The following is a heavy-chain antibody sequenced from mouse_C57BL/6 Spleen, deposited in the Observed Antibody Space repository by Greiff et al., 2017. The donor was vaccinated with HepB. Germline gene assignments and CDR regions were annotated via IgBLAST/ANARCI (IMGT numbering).Heavy chain of an antibody. V-gene: IGHV1-69*01. J-gene: IGHJ4*01. CDR1: GYTFTSYW. Sequence: QVQLQQPGAELVMPGASVKLSCKASGYTFTSYWMHWVKQRPGQGLEWIGEIDPSDSYTNYNQKFKGKSTLTVDKSSSTAYMQLSSLTSEDSAVYYCARGRVYDGYYRLLYYAMDYWGQGTSVTVSS. CDR2: IDPSDSYT. CDR3: ARGRVYDGYYRLLYYAMDY. D-gene: IGHD2-3*01.